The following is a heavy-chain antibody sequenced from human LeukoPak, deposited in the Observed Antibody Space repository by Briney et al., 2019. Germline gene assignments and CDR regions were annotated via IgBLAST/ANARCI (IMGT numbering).Heavy chain of an antibody. Sequence: GGSLRLSCAASGFTFSSYAMSWVRQAPGKGLEWVSAISGSGGSTYYADSVKGRFTISRDNSKNTLYLQMNSLRAGDTAVYYCAKSEVYYDFWSGYSKTNYGMDVWGQGTTVTVSS. J-gene: IGHJ6*02. CDR1: GFTFSSYA. D-gene: IGHD3-3*01. V-gene: IGHV3-23*01. CDR2: ISGSGGST. CDR3: AKSEVYYDFWSGYSKTNYGMDV.